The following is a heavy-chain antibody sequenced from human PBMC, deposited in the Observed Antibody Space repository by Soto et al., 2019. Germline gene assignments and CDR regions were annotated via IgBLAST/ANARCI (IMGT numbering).Heavy chain of an antibody. J-gene: IGHJ6*02. Sequence: PSETLPLTCVVYGGSSRGYYRSWIRQPPGKGLEWIGEIDDSGSTNYNPSLKSRVTISVDTSKNQFSLKLSSVTAADTAVYYCARDIEPIHWHCRSTSCKGYGMDVWGQGTTVTVS. CDR2: IDDSGST. CDR3: ARDIEPIHWHCRSTSCKGYGMDV. V-gene: IGHV4-34*01. CDR1: GGSSRGYY. D-gene: IGHD2-2*01.